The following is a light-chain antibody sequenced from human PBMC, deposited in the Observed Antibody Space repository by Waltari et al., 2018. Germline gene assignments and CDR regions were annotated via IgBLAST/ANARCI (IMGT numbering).Light chain of an antibody. CDR2: DVT. Sequence: QSALTQPASVSGSPGQSITISCSGTSSDVGGYNYVSWFQQHPGKAPKLRNYDVTKRPSGVSNRCSGSNSGNTASLNISGLQADDEADYYCSSYRSSNTWLLGGGTKLTVL. CDR1: SSDVGGYNY. CDR3: SSYRSSNTWL. J-gene: IGLJ3*02. V-gene: IGLV2-14*01.